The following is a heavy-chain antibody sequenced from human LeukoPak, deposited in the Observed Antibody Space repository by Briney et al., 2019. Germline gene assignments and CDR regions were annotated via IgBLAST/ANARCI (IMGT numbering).Heavy chain of an antibody. Sequence: PSETLSLTCAVSGYSISSGYYWGWIRQPPGKGLEWIGSLYHSGNTYYNPSLKSRVTISVDTSNNQFSLILTSVTAADTAVYYCARAPSYRPYSFHYWGQGTLVTVSS. J-gene: IGHJ4*02. CDR1: GYSISSGYY. CDR3: ARAPSYRPYSFHY. V-gene: IGHV4-38-2*01. CDR2: LYHSGNT. D-gene: IGHD3-16*02.